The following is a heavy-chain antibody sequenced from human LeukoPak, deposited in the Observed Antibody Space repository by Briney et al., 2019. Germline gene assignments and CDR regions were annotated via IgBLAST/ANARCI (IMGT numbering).Heavy chain of an antibody. Sequence: GGSLRLSCAASGFTFSNYDMNWVRQAPGKGLEWVSYISSSTSTIYYAGSVKGRFTISRDNVKNSLYLQMNNLRAEDTAVYYCARDLGLFCSGGSCHPYSWGQGTLVTVSS. CDR3: ARDLGLFCSGGSCHPYS. CDR2: ISSSTSTI. J-gene: IGHJ4*02. V-gene: IGHV3-48*04. D-gene: IGHD2-15*01. CDR1: GFTFSNYD.